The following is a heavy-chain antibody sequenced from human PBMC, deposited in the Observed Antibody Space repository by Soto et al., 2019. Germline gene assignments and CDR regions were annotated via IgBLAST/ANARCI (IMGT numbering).Heavy chain of an antibody. Sequence: SVKVSCKASGFTFTSSAVQWVRQARGQRLEWIGWIVVGSGNTNYAQKFQERVTITRDMSTSTAYMELSSLRSEDTAVYYCAEDVRGADGTSVWGQGTLVTVSS. V-gene: IGHV1-58*01. CDR1: GFTFTSSA. CDR2: IVVGSGNT. J-gene: IGHJ4*02. CDR3: AEDVRGADGTSV. D-gene: IGHD6-13*01.